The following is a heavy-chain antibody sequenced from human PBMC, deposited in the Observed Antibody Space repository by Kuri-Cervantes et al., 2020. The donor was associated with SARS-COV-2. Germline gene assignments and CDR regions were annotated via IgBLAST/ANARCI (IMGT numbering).Heavy chain of an antibody. CDR3: ARETSTYSSSIDY. CDR1: GYSISSGYY. J-gene: IGHJ4*02. Sequence: SETLSLTCTVSGYSISSGYYWGWIRQPPGKGLEWIGSIYHSGSTYYNPSLKSRVTISVDRSKNQFSLKLSSVTAADTAVYYCARETSTYSSSIDYWGQGNLVTVSS. V-gene: IGHV4-38-2*02. CDR2: IYHSGST. D-gene: IGHD6-6*01.